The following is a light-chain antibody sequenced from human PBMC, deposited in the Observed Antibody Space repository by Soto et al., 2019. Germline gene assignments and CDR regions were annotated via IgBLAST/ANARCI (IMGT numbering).Light chain of an antibody. V-gene: IGKV3-20*01. CDR2: GAS. CDR1: QSVSSTY. J-gene: IGKJ5*01. CDR3: QQYGTSPPIT. Sequence: EIVLTQSPGTLSLSPGERATLSCRASQSVSSTYLAWYQQKPGQAPRLLIYGASSRATGIPDRFSGSGSGTEFTLTINSLQSEDFAVYYCQQYGTSPPITFGQGTRLEIK.